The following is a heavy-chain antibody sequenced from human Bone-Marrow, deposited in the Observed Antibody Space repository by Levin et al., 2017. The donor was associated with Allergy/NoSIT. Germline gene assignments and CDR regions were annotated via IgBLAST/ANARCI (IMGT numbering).Heavy chain of an antibody. D-gene: IGHD1-1*01. Sequence: KSSETLSLTCTVSGGSVSSGRYYWTWIRHHPGKGLEWIGSIHYSGATYYNPSLKSRLTTSRDTSKNHFSLKLASVTAADTAVYFCARATTYFGTSLYYYFMDVWGTGTTVTVSS. V-gene: IGHV4-31*03. CDR3: ARATTYFGTSLYYYFMDV. J-gene: IGHJ6*03. CDR2: IHYSGAT. CDR1: GGSVSSGRYY.